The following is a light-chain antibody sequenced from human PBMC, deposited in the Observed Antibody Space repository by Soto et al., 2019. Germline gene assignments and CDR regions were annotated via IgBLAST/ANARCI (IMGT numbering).Light chain of an antibody. CDR3: QQYGGSPRIT. V-gene: IGKV3-20*01. J-gene: IGKJ5*01. CDR2: GAS. CDR1: QTVSSN. Sequence: EIVLTQSPAILSGSPWERATLSCRASQTVSSNLAWYQQRPGQPPRLVLYGASNRATGIPDRFSGSGSGTDFTLIINRLEPEDVAIYYCQQYGGSPRITFGQGTRLEIK.